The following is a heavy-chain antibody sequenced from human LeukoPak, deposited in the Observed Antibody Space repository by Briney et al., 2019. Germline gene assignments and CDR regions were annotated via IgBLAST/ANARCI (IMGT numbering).Heavy chain of an antibody. D-gene: IGHD3-22*01. V-gene: IGHV4-34*01. CDR1: GGSFSGYY. Sequence: SETLSLTCAVYGGSFSGYYWSWIRQAPGKGLEWIGEIKHSGGTNYNPSLKSRVAISVDTSKNQFSLKLNSVTAADTAVYYCASSYDSSGSVDYWGQGTLVTVSS. CDR2: IKHSGGT. CDR3: ASSYDSSGSVDY. J-gene: IGHJ4*02.